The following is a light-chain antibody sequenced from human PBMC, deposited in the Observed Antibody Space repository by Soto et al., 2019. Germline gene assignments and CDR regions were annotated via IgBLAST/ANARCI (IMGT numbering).Light chain of an antibody. Sequence: EVVLTQSPATLSLSPGERATLSCRASQSVSNYLTWYQQKPGQAPRLLIYDTSNRTTGIPARFSGSGSGTDFTLTISSLEPEDFAVYYCQQRSSWPVFGGGTKVDIK. CDR3: QQRSSWPV. J-gene: IGKJ4*01. CDR1: QSVSNY. V-gene: IGKV3-11*01. CDR2: DTS.